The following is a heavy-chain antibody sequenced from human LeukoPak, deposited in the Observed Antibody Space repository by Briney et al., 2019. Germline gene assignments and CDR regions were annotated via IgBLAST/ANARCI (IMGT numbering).Heavy chain of an antibody. Sequence: QAGGSLRLSCAASGFTVSSYGMHWVRQTPGKGLEWVAFIRYDGSNKYYADSVKGRFTISRDNSKNTLYLQMNSLRAEDTAVYYCAKDRGGVGLFDYWGQGTLVTVSS. D-gene: IGHD3-16*01. CDR2: IRYDGSNK. CDR3: AKDRGGVGLFDY. J-gene: IGHJ4*02. V-gene: IGHV3-30*02. CDR1: GFTVSSYG.